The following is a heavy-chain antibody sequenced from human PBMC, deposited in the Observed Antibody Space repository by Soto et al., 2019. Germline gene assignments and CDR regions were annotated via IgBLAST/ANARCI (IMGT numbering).Heavy chain of an antibody. CDR1: GFTFSYHD. CDR3: ASKRIDDFDY. CDR2: IRSDGTVQ. J-gene: IGHJ4*02. Sequence: QVQLVESGGGVVQPGRSLRLSCAASGFTFSYHDMHWVRQAPGKGLEWVAVIRSDGTVQNYADSVKGRFTISRDNSKNTLYLEMNSLRAEETAVYYCASKRIDDFDYWGQGTLVTVSS. V-gene: IGHV3-33*03. D-gene: IGHD2-15*01.